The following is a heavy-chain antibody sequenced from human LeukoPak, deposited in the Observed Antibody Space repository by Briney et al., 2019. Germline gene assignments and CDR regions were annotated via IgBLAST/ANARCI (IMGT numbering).Heavy chain of an antibody. J-gene: IGHJ4*02. D-gene: IGHD6-13*01. CDR1: GGSFSGYY. Sequence: SETLSLTCAVYGGSFSGYYWSWIRQPPGKGLEWIGEINHSGSTNYNPSLKSRVTISVDTSKSQFSLKLSSVTAADTAVYYCARDLAAAALVENWGQGTLVTVSS. CDR3: ARDLAAAALVEN. CDR2: INHSGST. V-gene: IGHV4-34*01.